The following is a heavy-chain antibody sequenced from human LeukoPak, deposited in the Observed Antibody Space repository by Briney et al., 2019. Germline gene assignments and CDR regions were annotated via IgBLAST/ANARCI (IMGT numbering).Heavy chain of an antibody. CDR2: IYYSGST. Sequence: SETLSLTCTVSGGSISSGDYSWSWIRQPPGKGLEWIGYIYYSGSTNYNPSLKSRVTISVDTSKNQFSLKLSSVTAADTAVYYCARGGDYKWMGMDVWGQGTTVTVSS. V-gene: IGHV4-30-4*01. J-gene: IGHJ6*02. CDR3: ARGGDYKWMGMDV. D-gene: IGHD1-1*01. CDR1: GGSISSGDYS.